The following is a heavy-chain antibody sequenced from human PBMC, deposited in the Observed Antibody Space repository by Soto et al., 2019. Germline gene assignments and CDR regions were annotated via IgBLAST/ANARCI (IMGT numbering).Heavy chain of an antibody. CDR3: AMVDVYVTPSPQDV. V-gene: IGHV1-18*01. CDR2: INTYNGNT. CDR1: GYTFTRYG. J-gene: IGHJ6*02. Sequence: QVQLVQSGAEVKNPGASVKVSCKASGYTFTRYGIGWARQAPGQGLEWMGWINTYNGNTNYAQNVQGRVTLTKDTSTSTAYMELRSLRSTDTAIYYCAMVDVYVTPSPQDVWGQRTTVIVSS. D-gene: IGHD3-16*01.